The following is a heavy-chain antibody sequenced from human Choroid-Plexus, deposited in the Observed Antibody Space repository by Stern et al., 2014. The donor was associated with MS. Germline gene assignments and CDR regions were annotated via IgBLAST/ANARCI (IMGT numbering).Heavy chain of an antibody. Sequence: VQLVQSGGGVVQPGRPLRLSCVVSGFTFGSCAMHWVRQAPGKGLEWLAGVSYDGSNKYYADSVKGRFTISRDNSQNTLYMQMSSLRPEDTAVYYCAKDRQYLTYFFDHWGQGSLVTVSS. J-gene: IGHJ5*02. CDR2: VSYDGSNK. CDR1: GFTFGSCA. V-gene: IGHV3-30*18. CDR3: AKDRQYLTYFFDH. D-gene: IGHD2/OR15-2a*01.